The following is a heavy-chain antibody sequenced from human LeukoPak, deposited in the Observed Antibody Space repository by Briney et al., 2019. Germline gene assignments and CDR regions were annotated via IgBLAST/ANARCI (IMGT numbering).Heavy chain of an antibody. CDR2: ISSSGSTI. V-gene: IGHV3-48*03. CDR3: AELGITMIGGV. D-gene: IGHD3-10*02. Sequence: GGSLRLSCTASGFTFSRYWMGWVRQAPGKGLEWVSYISSSGSTIYYADSVKGRFTISRDNAKNSLYLQMNSLRAEDTAVYYCAELGITMIGGVWGKGTTVTISS. J-gene: IGHJ6*04. CDR1: GFTFSRYW.